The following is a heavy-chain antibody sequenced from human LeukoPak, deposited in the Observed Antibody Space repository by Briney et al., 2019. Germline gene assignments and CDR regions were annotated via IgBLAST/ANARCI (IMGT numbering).Heavy chain of an antibody. CDR1: GFTFDDYA. Sequence: PGGSLRLSCAASGFTFDDYAMHWVRQAPGKGLEWVSGISWNSGSIGYADSVKGRFTISRDNAKNSLYLQMNSLRAEDTALYYCAKDISPGNWNYKNSWDAFDIWGQGTMVTVSS. J-gene: IGHJ3*02. CDR3: AKDISPGNWNYKNSWDAFDI. CDR2: ISWNSGSI. D-gene: IGHD1-7*01. V-gene: IGHV3-9*01.